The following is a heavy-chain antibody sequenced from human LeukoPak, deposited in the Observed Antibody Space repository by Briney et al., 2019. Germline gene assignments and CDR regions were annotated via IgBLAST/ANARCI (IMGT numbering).Heavy chain of an antibody. V-gene: IGHV3-23*01. Sequence: GGSLRLSCAVSGITLSNYGMSWVRQAPGKGLEWVAGLSGSGGGTNYADSVQGRFTISRDNPKNTLYLQMNSLRAEDTAVYFCAKRGVVIRVFLVGFHKEAYYFDSWGQGALVTISS. CDR3: AKRGVVIRVFLVGFHKEAYYFDS. CDR1: GITLSNYG. CDR2: LSGSGGGT. D-gene: IGHD3-10*01. J-gene: IGHJ4*02.